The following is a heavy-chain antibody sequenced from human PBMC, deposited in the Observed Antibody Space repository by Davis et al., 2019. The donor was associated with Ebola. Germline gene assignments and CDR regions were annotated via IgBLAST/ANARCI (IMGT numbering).Heavy chain of an antibody. CDR2: INPNDGRT. D-gene: IGHD1-26*01. Sequence: ASVKVSCKASGYTFTNYYMHWVRQAPGQGLEWMGMINPNDGRTIYAQKFQGRVTVTRDTSTTTVYMELRSLRSDDTAVYFCARTSIVGTTTTASDIWGQGTRVTVSS. J-gene: IGHJ3*02. CDR1: GYTFTNYY. V-gene: IGHV1-46*01. CDR3: ARTSIVGTTTTASDI.